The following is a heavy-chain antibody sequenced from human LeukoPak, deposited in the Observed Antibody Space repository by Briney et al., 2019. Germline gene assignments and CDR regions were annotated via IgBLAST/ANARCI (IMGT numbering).Heavy chain of an antibody. Sequence: PGGSLRLSCAASGFTFSSYAMSWVRQAPGKGLEWVSAISGSGGSTYYADSVKGWFTISRDNSKNTLYLQMNSLRAEDTAVYYCAKDTFWSGSNWFDPWGQGTLVTVSS. CDR3: AKDTFWSGSNWFDP. CDR2: ISGSGGST. D-gene: IGHD3-3*01. CDR1: GFTFSSYA. V-gene: IGHV3-23*01. J-gene: IGHJ5*02.